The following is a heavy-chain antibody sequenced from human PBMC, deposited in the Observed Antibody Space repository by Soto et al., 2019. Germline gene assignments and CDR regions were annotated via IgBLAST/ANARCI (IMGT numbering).Heavy chain of an antibody. CDR2: ISGSGGST. J-gene: IGHJ5*02. Sequence: EVQLLESGGGLVQPGGSLRLSCAASGFTFSSYAMSWVRQAPGKGLEWVSAISGSGGSTYYADSVKGRFTISRDNSKNTLYLQMNSRRAEDTAVYYCAKDLAGDSYYSGWFDPWGQGTLVTVSS. D-gene: IGHD5-18*01. CDR3: AKDLAGDSYYSGWFDP. CDR1: GFTFSSYA. V-gene: IGHV3-23*01.